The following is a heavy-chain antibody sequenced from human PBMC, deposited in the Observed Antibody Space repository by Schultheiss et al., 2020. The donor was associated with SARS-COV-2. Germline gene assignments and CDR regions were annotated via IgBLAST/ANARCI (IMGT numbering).Heavy chain of an antibody. D-gene: IGHD3-3*01. CDR2: ISGSGGST. CDR1: GFTFSSYA. V-gene: IGHV3-23*01. J-gene: IGHJ4*02. CDR3: AKGGDNYDFWSGYYSLYYFDY. Sequence: GGSLRLSCAASGFTFSSYAMSWVRQAPGKGLEWVSAISGSGGSTYYADSVKGRFTISRDNSKNTLYLQMNSLRAEDTAVYYCAKGGDNYDFWSGYYSLYYFDYWGQGTLVTVSS.